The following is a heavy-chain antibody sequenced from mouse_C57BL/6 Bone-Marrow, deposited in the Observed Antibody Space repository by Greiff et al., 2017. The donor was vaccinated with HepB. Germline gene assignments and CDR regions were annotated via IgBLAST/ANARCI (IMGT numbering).Heavy chain of an antibody. CDR2: INPYNGGT. J-gene: IGHJ3*01. D-gene: IGHD4-1*01. V-gene: IGHV1-19*01. Sequence: EVQLVESGPVLVKPGASVKMSCKASGYTFTDYYMNWVKQSHGKSLEWIGVINPYNGGTSYNQKFKGKATLTVDKSSSTAYMELNSLTSEDSAVYYCAREDWAWFAYWGQGTLVTVSA. CDR3: AREDWAWFAY. CDR1: GYTFTDYY.